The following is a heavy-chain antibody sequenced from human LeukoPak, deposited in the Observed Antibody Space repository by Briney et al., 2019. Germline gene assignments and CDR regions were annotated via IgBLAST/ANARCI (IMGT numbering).Heavy chain of an antibody. D-gene: IGHD2-2*01. CDR3: AREGKGYCSSTSCYGEPFDY. Sequence: ASVKVSCKASGYTFTGYYMHWVRQAPGQGLEWMGWINPNSDGTNYAQKFQGRVTMTRDTSISTAYMELSRLRSDDTAVYYCAREGKGYCSSTSCYGEPFDYWGQGTLVTVSS. V-gene: IGHV1-2*02. J-gene: IGHJ4*02. CDR2: INPNSDGT. CDR1: GYTFTGYY.